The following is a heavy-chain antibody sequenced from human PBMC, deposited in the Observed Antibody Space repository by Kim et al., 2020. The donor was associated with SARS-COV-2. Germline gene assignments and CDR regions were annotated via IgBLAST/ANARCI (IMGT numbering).Heavy chain of an antibody. J-gene: IGHJ4*02. Sequence: YAQKFQGRVTITADESTSTAYVELSILRSEDTAVYYCASSSPSYGYIDYWGQGTLVTVSS. D-gene: IGHD5-18*01. CDR3: ASSSPSYGYIDY. V-gene: IGHV1-69*01.